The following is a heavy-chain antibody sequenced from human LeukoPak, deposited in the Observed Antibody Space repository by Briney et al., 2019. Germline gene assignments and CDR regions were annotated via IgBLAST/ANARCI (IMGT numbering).Heavy chain of an antibody. J-gene: IGHJ6*03. CDR3: ARFDHYRNYYYYMDV. D-gene: IGHD4-11*01. Sequence: GASVKVSCKASGYTFTSYGISWVRQAPGQGLEWMGWISAYNGNTNYAQKLQGRVTMTTDTSTSTAYMELRSLRSDDTAVYYCARFDHYRNYYYYMDVWGKGTTVTVSS. V-gene: IGHV1-18*01. CDR1: GYTFTSYG. CDR2: ISAYNGNT.